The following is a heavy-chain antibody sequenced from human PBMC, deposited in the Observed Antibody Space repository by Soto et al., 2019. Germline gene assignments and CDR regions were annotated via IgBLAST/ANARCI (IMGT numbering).Heavy chain of an antibody. V-gene: IGHV4-39*07. CDR3: ARGQTTVTTLDY. CDR1: GGSISSSSYY. Sequence: PSETLSLTCTVSGGSISSSSYYWGWIRQPPGKGLEWIGSIYYSGSTYYNPSLKSRVTISVDRSKNQFSLKLSSVTAADTAVYYCARGQTTVTTLDYWGQGTLVTVSS. D-gene: IGHD4-17*01. J-gene: IGHJ4*02. CDR2: IYYSGST.